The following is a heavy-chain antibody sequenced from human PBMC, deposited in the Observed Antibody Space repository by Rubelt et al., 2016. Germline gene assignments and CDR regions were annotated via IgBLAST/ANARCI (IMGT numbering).Heavy chain of an antibody. D-gene: IGHD6-25*01. CDR3: XVGCLAXXFQ. Sequence: QVQLVQSGAKVQKPGASVKVSCKASVYTFTGYYIHWVRQAPGQGLEWMGWINPNSCGTNYAQKFQGRVTVSSGSASAPTLFPLVSCEXXXSXXSSVXVGCLAXXFQ. CDR2: INPNSCGT. V-gene: IGHV1-2*02. J-gene: IGHJ1*01. CDR1: VYTFTGYY.